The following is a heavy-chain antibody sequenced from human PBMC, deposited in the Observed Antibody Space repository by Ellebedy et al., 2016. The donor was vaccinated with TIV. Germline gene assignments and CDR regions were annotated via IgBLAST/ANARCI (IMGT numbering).Heavy chain of an antibody. Sequence: GGSLRLSCGASGLTLSNYHLSWIRQAPGKGLQWLSYIDSSGHTIYYADSVRGRLTISRDDPKKTLFLQISGLRPEDTAVYYCAASENPKRFDYWGQGALVTVSS. CDR1: GLTLSNYH. CDR3: AASENPKRFDY. D-gene: IGHD6-19*01. CDR2: IDSSGHTI. V-gene: IGHV3-11*01. J-gene: IGHJ4*02.